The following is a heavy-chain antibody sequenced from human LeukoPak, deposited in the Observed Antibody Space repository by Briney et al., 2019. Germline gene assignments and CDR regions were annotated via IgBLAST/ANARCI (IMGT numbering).Heavy chain of an antibody. CDR3: ARDSRSNYDVQYYYYYYMDV. J-gene: IGHJ6*03. D-gene: IGHD4-11*01. Sequence: ASVKVSCKASGYTFTSYYMHWVRQAPGQGLEWMGIINPSGGSTSYAQKFQGRVTITADKSTSTAYMELSSLRSEDTAVYYCARDSRSNYDVQYYYYYYMDVWGKGTTVTVSS. CDR1: GYTFTSYY. V-gene: IGHV1-46*01. CDR2: INPSGGST.